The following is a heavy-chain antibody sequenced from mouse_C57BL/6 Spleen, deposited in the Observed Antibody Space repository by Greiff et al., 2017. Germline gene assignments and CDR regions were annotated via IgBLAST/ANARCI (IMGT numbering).Heavy chain of an antibody. J-gene: IGHJ2*01. CDR2: IDPSDSYT. CDR3: AREGEGATGYCDD. CDR1: GYTFTSYW. V-gene: IGHV1-59*01. Sequence: QVQLQQPGAELVRPGTSVKLSCKASGYTFTSYWMHWVKQRPGQGLEWIGVIDPSDSYTNYNQKFKGKATLTVDTSSSTAYMQLSRLTSEDSAVYYGAREGEGATGYCDDWGQGTTLTGSS.